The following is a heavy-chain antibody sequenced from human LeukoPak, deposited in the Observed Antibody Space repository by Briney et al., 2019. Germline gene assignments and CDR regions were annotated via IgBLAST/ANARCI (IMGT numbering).Heavy chain of an antibody. V-gene: IGHV3-23*01. CDR3: AKSVPGPTTMTTRLEF. CDR1: GFIFSNYD. CDR2: ISRTGTTT. Sequence: GGSLRLSCGATGFIFSNYDMTWVRQAPGKGLEWVSVISRTGTTTFYADSVKGRFTISRDDFRNTLYLQINGLGVEDTATYYCAKSVPGPTTMTTRLEFWGRGTLVTVS. D-gene: IGHD4-11*01. J-gene: IGHJ4*02.